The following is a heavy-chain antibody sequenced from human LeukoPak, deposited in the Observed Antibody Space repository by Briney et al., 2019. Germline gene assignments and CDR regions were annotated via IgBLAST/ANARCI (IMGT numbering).Heavy chain of an antibody. V-gene: IGHV3-23*01. Sequence: QTGGSLRLSCAASGFAFSGFGMSWVRQAPGKGLEWVATISHDSIDTHYIDSVKGRFRISRDNSKNTLYLQMNSLRAEDTAVYYCARAKTRPGGIVVVPAYYFDYWGQGTLVTVSS. J-gene: IGHJ4*02. CDR2: ISHDSIDT. D-gene: IGHD2-2*01. CDR1: GFAFSGFG. CDR3: ARAKTRPGGIVVVPAYYFDY.